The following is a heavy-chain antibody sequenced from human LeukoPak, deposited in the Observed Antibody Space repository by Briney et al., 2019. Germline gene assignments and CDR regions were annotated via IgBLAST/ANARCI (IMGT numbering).Heavy chain of an antibody. Sequence: PSETLSLTCTVSGGSISSSSYYWGWIRQPPGKGLEWIGSIYCSGSTYYNPSLKSRVTISVDTSKNQFSLKLSSVTAADTAVYYCARQRWRIAAAGTRPYYFDYWGQGTLVTVSS. CDR2: IYCSGST. V-gene: IGHV4-39*01. CDR3: ARQRWRIAAAGTRPYYFDY. J-gene: IGHJ4*02. D-gene: IGHD6-13*01. CDR1: GGSISSSSYY.